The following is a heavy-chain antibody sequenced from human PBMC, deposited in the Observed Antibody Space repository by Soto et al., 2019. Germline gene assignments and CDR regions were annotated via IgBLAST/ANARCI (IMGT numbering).Heavy chain of an antibody. D-gene: IGHD2-15*01. V-gene: IGHV1-24*01. Sequence: ASVKVSCKVSGYTLTELSMHWVRQAPGKGLEWMGGFDPEDGETIYAQKFQGRVTMTEDTSTDTAYMELSSLRSEDTAVCYCATEGYCSGGSCYWDWFDPWGQGTLVTVSS. CDR3: ATEGYCSGGSCYWDWFDP. J-gene: IGHJ5*02. CDR2: FDPEDGET. CDR1: GYTLTELS.